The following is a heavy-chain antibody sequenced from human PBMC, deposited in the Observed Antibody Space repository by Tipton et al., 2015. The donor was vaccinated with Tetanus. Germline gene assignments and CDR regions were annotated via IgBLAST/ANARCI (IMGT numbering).Heavy chain of an antibody. CDR1: GGSISGSSHY. Sequence: TLSLTCTVSGGSISGSSHYWGWIRQPPGKGLEWIGNIYYSGTTYYNPSLKTRVTISVDTSKNQFSLKLTSVTATDTAVYFCAKQLRQWLVPEDSWGRGTLVTVSS. J-gene: IGHJ5*01. CDR2: IYYSGTT. D-gene: IGHD6-19*01. V-gene: IGHV4-39*01. CDR3: AKQLRQWLVPEDS.